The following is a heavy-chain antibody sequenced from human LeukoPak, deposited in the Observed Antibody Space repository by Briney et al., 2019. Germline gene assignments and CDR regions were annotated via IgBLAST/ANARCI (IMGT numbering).Heavy chain of an antibody. CDR3: ARWRYRYGRYFDY. CDR1: GFTFSSYA. Sequence: GGSLRLSCAASGFTFSSYAMNWVRQAPGKGLEWVSAITGSGGRTYYADSVKGRFTISRDNAKNSLYLQMNSLRAEDTAVYYCARWRYRYGRYFDYWGQGTLVTVSS. D-gene: IGHD5-18*01. V-gene: IGHV3-23*01. J-gene: IGHJ4*02. CDR2: ITGSGGRT.